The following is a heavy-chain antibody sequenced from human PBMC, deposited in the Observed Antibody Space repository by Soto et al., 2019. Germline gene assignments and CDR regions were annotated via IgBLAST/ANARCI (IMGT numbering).Heavy chain of an antibody. CDR2: IIPIFDTA. CDR1: GGTFSSYA. D-gene: IGHD3-16*02. J-gene: IGHJ6*02. CDR3: ASSDYVWGSYRLGNYYYYYGMDV. V-gene: IGHV1-69*13. Sequence: SVKVSCKASGGTFSSYAISWVRQAPGQGLEWMGGIIPIFDTANYAQKFQGRVTITADESTSTAYMELSSLRSEDTAVYYCASSDYVWGSYRLGNYYYYYGMDVWGQGTTVTVSS.